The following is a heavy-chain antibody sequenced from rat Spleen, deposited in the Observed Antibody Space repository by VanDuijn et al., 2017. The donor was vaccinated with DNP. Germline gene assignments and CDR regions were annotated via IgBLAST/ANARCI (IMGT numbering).Heavy chain of an antibody. CDR1: GYSITSNY. V-gene: IGHV3-1*01. Sequence: EVQLQESGPGLVKPSQSLSLTCSVTGYSITSNYWGWIRKFPGNKMEYIGHISYSGSTNYNPSLKSRFSITRDTSKNQFFLQLNSVTTEDTATYYCARGLNYGGYIYSWYFDFWGQGVMVTVSS. J-gene: IGHJ2*01. CDR3: ARGLNYGGYIYSWYFDF. CDR2: ISYSGST. D-gene: IGHD1-11*01.